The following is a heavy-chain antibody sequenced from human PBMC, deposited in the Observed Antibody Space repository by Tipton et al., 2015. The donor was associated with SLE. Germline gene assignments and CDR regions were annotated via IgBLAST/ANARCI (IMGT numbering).Heavy chain of an antibody. CDR2: ISGSGSST. CDR1: GFTFSSYV. CDR3: AKGVNDFPDPEYFQH. D-gene: IGHD3-3*01. J-gene: IGHJ1*01. Sequence: LRLSCAASGFTFSSYVMSWVRQAPGEGLEWVSVISGSGSSTDYADSVRGRFTISRDNSKNTLYLQMNSLRAEDTAVYYCAKGVNDFPDPEYFQHWGQGTLVTVSS. V-gene: IGHV3-23*01.